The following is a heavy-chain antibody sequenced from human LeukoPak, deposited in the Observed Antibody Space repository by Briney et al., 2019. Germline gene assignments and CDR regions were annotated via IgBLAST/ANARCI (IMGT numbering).Heavy chain of an antibody. J-gene: IGHJ6*02. CDR1: GGSFSGYY. CDR2: INHSGST. Sequence: PSETLSLTCAVYGGSFSGYYWSWIRQPPGKGLEWIGEINHSGSTNYNPSLKSRVTISVDTSKNQFSLKLSSVTAADTAVYYCARLRPLEQVGGSYYHSMDVWGQGTTVTVSS. D-gene: IGHD6-6*01. V-gene: IGHV4-34*01. CDR3: ARLRPLEQVGGSYYHSMDV.